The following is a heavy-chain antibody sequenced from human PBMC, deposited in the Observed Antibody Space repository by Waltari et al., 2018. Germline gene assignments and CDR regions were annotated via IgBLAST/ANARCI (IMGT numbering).Heavy chain of an antibody. CDR2: INPDGSQK. D-gene: IGHD3-10*01. V-gene: IGHV3-7*01. J-gene: IGHJ4*02. Sequence: EVQLVESGGGLVKPGGSLRLSCAAAGFTFNTYWMKWIRQAPGKGLEWVGNINPDGSQKFYVDSVKGRFIVSRDNAQNALYRQMNNLRAEDTAVYYCTTLARGESGDYWGQGTLVTVSS. CDR3: TTLARGESGDY. CDR1: GFTFNTYW.